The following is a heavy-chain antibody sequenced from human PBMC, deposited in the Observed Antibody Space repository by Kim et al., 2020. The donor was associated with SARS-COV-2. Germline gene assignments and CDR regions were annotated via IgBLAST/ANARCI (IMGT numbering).Heavy chain of an antibody. J-gene: IGHJ4*02. V-gene: IGHV3-7*01. CDR2: GRDK. D-gene: IGHD3-10*01. CDR3: ARRGGLEF. Sequence: GRDKYYVDSVRGRFTVSRDNAKNSLYLQRSSLRAEDTAVYYCARRGGLEFWGQGTLVTVSS.